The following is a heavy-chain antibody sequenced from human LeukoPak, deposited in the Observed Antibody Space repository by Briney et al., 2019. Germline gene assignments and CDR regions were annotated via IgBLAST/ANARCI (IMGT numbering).Heavy chain of an antibody. CDR2: ISISGDKT. Sequence: GGSLRLSCAASGFTFRSHAMTWVRQAPGKGLEWVSAISISGDKTYYTDSVKGRFTISRDNSKNTVYLQMSSLRPDDTAVYYCAKEIRPNDYWGQGTLVTVSS. CDR3: AKEIRPNDY. V-gene: IGHV3-23*01. D-gene: IGHD4-17*01. CDR1: GFTFRSHA. J-gene: IGHJ4*02.